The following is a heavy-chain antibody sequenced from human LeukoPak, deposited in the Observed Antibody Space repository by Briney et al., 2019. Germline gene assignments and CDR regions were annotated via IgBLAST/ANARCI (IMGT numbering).Heavy chain of an antibody. V-gene: IGHV4-39*02. CDR2: IYIDGIA. D-gene: IGHD1-26*01. CDR1: GGSIRTDGSY. Sequence: SETLSLTCTVSGGSIRTDGSYWAWIRQPPGKGLEWIGSIYIDGIAHYNSSLQSRVTLSIDTSKNHFSLRLTSVTAADTAVFYCARLFTRAWEYRYGMDVWGQGTAVTVSS. J-gene: IGHJ6*02. CDR3: ARLFTRAWEYRYGMDV.